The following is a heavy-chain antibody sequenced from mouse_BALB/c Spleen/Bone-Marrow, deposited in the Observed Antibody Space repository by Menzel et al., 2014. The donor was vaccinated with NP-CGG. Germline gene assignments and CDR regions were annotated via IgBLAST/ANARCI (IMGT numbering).Heavy chain of an antibody. CDR2: IYYSGTI. J-gene: IGHJ1*01. D-gene: IGHD2-1*01. Sequence: VQLQQSGPGLVKPSQTVSLTCTVTGISITTGNYRWSWIRQFPGNKLEWIGYIYYSGTITYNPSLTSRTTITRDTSKNQIFLEMNSLTAEDTATYYCARYGNYFDVWGAGTTVTVSS. V-gene: IGHV3-5*02. CDR1: GISITTGNYR. CDR3: ARYGNYFDV.